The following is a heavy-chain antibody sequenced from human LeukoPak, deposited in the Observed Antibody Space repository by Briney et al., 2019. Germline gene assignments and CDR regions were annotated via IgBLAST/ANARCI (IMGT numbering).Heavy chain of an antibody. CDR2: FNPHGRP. V-gene: IGHV1-46*02. D-gene: IGHD3-22*01. Sequence: ASVKVSCKASGYTFNTHYIHWVRQAPGQGLEWMGMFNPHGRPRHSQKFQGRVTMTRDTSTTTVTMELSSLKSDDTAVYYCASLKNYYDSSGYLVTDAFDIWGQGTMVTVSS. CDR1: GYTFNTHY. J-gene: IGHJ3*02. CDR3: ASLKNYYDSSGYLVTDAFDI.